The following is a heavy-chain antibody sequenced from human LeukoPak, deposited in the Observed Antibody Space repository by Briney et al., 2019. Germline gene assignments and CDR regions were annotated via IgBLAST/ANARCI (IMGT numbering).Heavy chain of an antibody. CDR1: GGSISSYY. CDR3: ARHVGRYYDSSGVAFDI. CDR2: IYYSGST. J-gene: IGHJ3*02. D-gene: IGHD3-22*01. Sequence: PSETLSLTCTVSGGSISSYYWSWIRQLPGKGLEWIGYIYYSGSTNYNPSLKSRVTISVDTSKNQFSLKLSSVTAADTAVYYCARHVGRYYDSSGVAFDIWGQGTMVTVSS. V-gene: IGHV4-59*08.